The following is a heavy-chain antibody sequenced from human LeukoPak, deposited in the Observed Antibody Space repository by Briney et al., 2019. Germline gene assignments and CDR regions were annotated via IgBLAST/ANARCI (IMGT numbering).Heavy chain of an antibody. D-gene: IGHD3-10*01. J-gene: IGHJ6*03. Sequence: GASVKVSFKASGYTLTSYYIHWVRQAPAQGLEWMGVINPSGGSTNYAQKFQGRVTMTRDTSTSTVYMELSSLRSEDTAVYYCARGPSITMVRGGQWYYYMDVWGKGTTVTISS. CDR3: ARGPSITMVRGGQWYYYMDV. V-gene: IGHV1-46*01. CDR1: GYTLTSYY. CDR2: INPSGGST.